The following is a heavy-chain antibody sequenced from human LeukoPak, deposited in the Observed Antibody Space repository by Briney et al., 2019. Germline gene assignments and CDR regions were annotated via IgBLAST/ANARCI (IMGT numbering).Heavy chain of an antibody. CDR1: GYSISSGYY. CDR2: IYHSGST. V-gene: IGHV4-38-2*02. J-gene: IGHJ4*02. CDR3: ARDSAMHDYGDQPHDY. Sequence: SETLSLTCTVSGYSISSGYYWGWIRQPPGKGLEWIWSIYHSGSTYYNPSLKSRVTISVDTSKNQFSLKLSSVTAADTAVYYCARDSAMHDYGDQPHDYWGQGTLVTVSS. D-gene: IGHD4-17*01.